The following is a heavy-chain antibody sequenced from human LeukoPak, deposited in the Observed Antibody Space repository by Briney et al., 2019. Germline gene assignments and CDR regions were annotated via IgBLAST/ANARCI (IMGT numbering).Heavy chain of an antibody. Sequence: PSETLSLTCTVSGVSLSSGGYYWGWIRQHPGRGLEWIGSMYYGGSSYHNSSLRSRVTISEDTYKNQFSLRLRSVTDADTAVYYCARSPTTSSSWYFDLWGRGTLVTVSS. CDR3: ARSPTTSSSWYFDL. CDR2: MYYGGSS. J-gene: IGHJ2*01. CDR1: GVSLSSGGYY. V-gene: IGHV4-39*01. D-gene: IGHD1-1*01.